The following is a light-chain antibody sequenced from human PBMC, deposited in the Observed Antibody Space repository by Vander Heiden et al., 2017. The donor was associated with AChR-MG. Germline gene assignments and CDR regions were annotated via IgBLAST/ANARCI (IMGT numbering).Light chain of an antibody. V-gene: IGLV4-69*01. Sequence: QIVLTQSPSASASLGASVKLTCTLSSGHSSYAIAWHQQQPEKGPRYLMKLNSDGSHSKGDGIPDRFSGSSSGAERYLTISSLQSEDEADYYCQTLGTGIRGVFGGGTKLTVL. CDR3: QTLGTGIRGV. J-gene: IGLJ3*02. CDR1: SGHSSYA. CDR2: LNSDGSH.